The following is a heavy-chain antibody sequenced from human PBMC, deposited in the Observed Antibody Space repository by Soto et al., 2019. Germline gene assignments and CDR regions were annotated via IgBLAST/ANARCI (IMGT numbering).Heavy chain of an antibody. CDR1: GFTFSSYA. Sequence: QVQLVESGGGVVQPGRSLRLSCAASGFTFSSYAMHWVRQAPGKGLEWVAVISYDGSNKYYADSVKGRFTISRDNSKNTVYLQMNSLRAEDTAVYYCARLGGGTSNWFDPWGQGTLVTVSS. V-gene: IGHV3-30-3*01. CDR3: ARLGGGTSNWFDP. J-gene: IGHJ5*02. CDR2: ISYDGSNK. D-gene: IGHD3-16*01.